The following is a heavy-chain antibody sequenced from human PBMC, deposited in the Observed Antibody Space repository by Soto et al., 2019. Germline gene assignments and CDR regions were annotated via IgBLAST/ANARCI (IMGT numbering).Heavy chain of an antibody. CDR1: GGTFSSYA. Sequence: GASVKVSCKASGGTFSSYAISWVRQAPGQGLEWMGGIIPIFGTANYAQKFKGRVTITADESTSTAYMELSSLRSEDTAVYYCARGTRGYSYGYYRPYYYYYGMDVWGQGTTVTV. D-gene: IGHD5-18*01. V-gene: IGHV1-69*13. CDR2: IIPIFGTA. J-gene: IGHJ6*02. CDR3: ARGTRGYSYGYYRPYYYYYGMDV.